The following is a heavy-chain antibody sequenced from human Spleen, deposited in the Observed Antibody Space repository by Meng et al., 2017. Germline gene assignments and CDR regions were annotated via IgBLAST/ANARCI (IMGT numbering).Heavy chain of an antibody. V-gene: IGHV1-2*06. CDR1: EYTFTSYD. J-gene: IGHJ6*02. CDR3: ARTWGVDYGDFGGADYYYYGMDV. Sequence: ASVKVSCKASEYTFTSYDINWVRQAPGQGLEWMGRISPSSGDTNYAQKFQGRVTMTSDTSTSTAYMEVISLRFDDTAVYYCARTWGVDYGDFGGADYYYYGMDVWGQGTTVTVSS. CDR2: ISPSSGDT. D-gene: IGHD4-17*01.